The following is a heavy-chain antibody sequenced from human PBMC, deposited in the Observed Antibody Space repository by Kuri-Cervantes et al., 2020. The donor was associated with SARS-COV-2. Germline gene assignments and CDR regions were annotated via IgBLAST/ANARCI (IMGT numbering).Heavy chain of an antibody. V-gene: IGHV3-23*01. D-gene: IGHD3-3*01. Sequence: GGSLRLSCAASGFTFSSYSMNWVRQAPGKGLEWVSAISGSGGSTYYADSVKGRFTISRDNSKNTLYLQMNSLRAEDTAVYYCAKALPGVTIFGVVIMSEGKNYYYGMDVWGQGTTVTVSS. CDR1: GFTFSSYS. CDR2: ISGSGGST. J-gene: IGHJ6*02. CDR3: AKALPGVTIFGVVIMSEGKNYYYGMDV.